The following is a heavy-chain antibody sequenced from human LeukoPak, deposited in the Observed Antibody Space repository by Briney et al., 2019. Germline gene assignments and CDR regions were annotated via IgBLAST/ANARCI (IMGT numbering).Heavy chain of an antibody. CDR1: GYTFTTYY. CDR2: INPSGYST. Sequence: GASVKVSCKASGYTFTTYYMHWGRQAPGQGLEWMGIINPSGYSTIYAQKFQGRVTMTRDTFTSTVYMELSSLRSEDTAVYYCAREGSGSYYGGFDYWGQGTLVTVSS. CDR3: AREGSGSYYGGFDY. D-gene: IGHD1-26*01. V-gene: IGHV1-46*01. J-gene: IGHJ4*02.